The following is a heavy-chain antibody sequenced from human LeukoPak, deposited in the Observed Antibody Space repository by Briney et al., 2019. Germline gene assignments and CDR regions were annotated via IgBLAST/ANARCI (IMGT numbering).Heavy chain of an antibody. Sequence: GGSLRLSCAASGFTFINYAMSWVRQAPGKGLEWVSAISGSGGGTFNADSVKGCFTISRDNSKNTVYLQMNSLRAEDTAVYYCAKLEKWLGAFDIWGQGTMVTVSS. CDR2: ISGSGGGT. CDR1: GFTFINYA. J-gene: IGHJ3*02. D-gene: IGHD1-1*01. CDR3: AKLEKWLGAFDI. V-gene: IGHV3-23*01.